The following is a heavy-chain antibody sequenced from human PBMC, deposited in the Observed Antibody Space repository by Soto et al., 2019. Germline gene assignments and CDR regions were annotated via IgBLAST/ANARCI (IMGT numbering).Heavy chain of an antibody. V-gene: IGHV3-30-3*01. CDR2: ISYDGSDK. Sequence: PGGSLRLSCAASGFMFSDYWMHWVRQAPGKGLEWVALISYDGSDKDYADSVKGRFTISRDNSRNTLFLQMNSLRAEDTAVYYCARDYYKYYDSSGYYRSPDYWGQGTLVTVSS. D-gene: IGHD3-22*01. CDR3: ARDYYKYYDSSGYYRSPDY. J-gene: IGHJ4*02. CDR1: GFMFSDYW.